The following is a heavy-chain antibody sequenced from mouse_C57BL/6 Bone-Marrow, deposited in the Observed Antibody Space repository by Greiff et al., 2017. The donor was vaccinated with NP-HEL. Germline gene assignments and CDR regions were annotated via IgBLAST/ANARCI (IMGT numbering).Heavy chain of an antibody. CDR2: IWTGGGT. D-gene: IGHD3-2*02. J-gene: IGHJ4*01. V-gene: IGHV2-9-1*01. CDR1: GFSLTSYA. CDR3: ARNPGDDSSGYGGGYYAMDY. Sequence: VQLVESGPGLVAPSQSLSITCTVSGFSLTSYAISWVRQPPGKGLEWLGVIWTGGGTNYNSALKSRLSISNDNSKSQVFLKMNSLQTDDTARYYCARNPGDDSSGYGGGYYAMDYWGQGTSVTVSS.